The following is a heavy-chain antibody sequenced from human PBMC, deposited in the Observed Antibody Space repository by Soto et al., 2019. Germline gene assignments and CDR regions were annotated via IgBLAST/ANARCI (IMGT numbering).Heavy chain of an antibody. J-gene: IGHJ6*02. D-gene: IGHD3-10*01. CDR2: ISGSGGST. V-gene: IGHV3-23*01. Sequence: GGSLRLSCAASGFTFSSYAMSWVRQAPGKGLEWVSAISGSGGSTYYADSVKGRFTISRDNSKNTLYLQMNSLRAEDTALYYCAKETMVRGVIIDYYYYGMDVWGQGTTVTVSS. CDR3: AKETMVRGVIIDYYYYGMDV. CDR1: GFTFSSYA.